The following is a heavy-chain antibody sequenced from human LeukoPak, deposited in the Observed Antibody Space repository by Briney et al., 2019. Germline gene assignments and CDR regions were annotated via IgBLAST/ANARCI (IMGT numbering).Heavy chain of an antibody. CDR2: IYYSGST. V-gene: IGHV4-59*01. CDR1: GGSISSYY. J-gene: IGHJ5*01. D-gene: IGHD6-13*01. CDR3: AREGYSSNWYDY. Sequence: SETLSLTCTVSGGSISSYYWSWIRQPPGKGLEWIGYIYYSGSTNYNPSLKSRVTISVDTSKNQFSLKLRSVTAADTAVYYCAREGYSSNWYDYWGQGTLVTVSS.